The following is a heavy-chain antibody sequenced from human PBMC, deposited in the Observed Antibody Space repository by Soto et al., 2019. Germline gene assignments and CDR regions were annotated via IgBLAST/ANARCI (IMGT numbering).Heavy chain of an antibody. V-gene: IGHV3-23*01. Sequence: EVQVLESGGGLVQPGGSLRLSCVDSEFTFSHYVMSWVRHAPGKGLEWVSVISGGSGSTYYADSVKGRFTISRDNSKNTLFLQMNSLIAEDTAVYYCAGGGHCSGGSCYYFYYYHHMDVWGKGTTVTVSS. CDR1: EFTFSHYV. CDR2: ISGGSGST. J-gene: IGHJ6*03. CDR3: AGGGHCSGGSCYYFYYYHHMDV. D-gene: IGHD2-15*01.